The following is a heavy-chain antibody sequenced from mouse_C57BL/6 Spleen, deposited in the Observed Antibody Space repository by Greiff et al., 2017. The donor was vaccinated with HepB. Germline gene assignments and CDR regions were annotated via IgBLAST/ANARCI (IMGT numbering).Heavy chain of an antibody. J-gene: IGHJ4*01. CDR1: GYTFTDYN. CDR2: INPNNGGT. CDR3: ARSVGYYYDMDY. Sequence: EVQLQQSGPELVKPGASVKMSCKASGYTFTDYNMHWVKQSHGKSLEWIGYINPNNGGTSYNQKFKGKATLTENKSSSTAYMELRSLTSEDSAVYYCARSVGYYYDMDYWGQGTSVTVAS. D-gene: IGHD1-1*02. V-gene: IGHV1-22*01.